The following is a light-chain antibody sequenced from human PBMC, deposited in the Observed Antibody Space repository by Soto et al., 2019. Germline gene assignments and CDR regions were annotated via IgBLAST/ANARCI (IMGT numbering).Light chain of an antibody. CDR1: QSISIW. CDR2: KAS. V-gene: IGKV1-5*03. J-gene: IGKJ1*01. Sequence: DIQLTQSPSTLSASVGDRVTITCRASQSISIWLAWYQQKPGKAPKLLIYKASSLESGVPPSFSGSGSGTEFTLTISSLQPDDFATYYCQQYNTYPWTFGQGTKVDIK. CDR3: QQYNTYPWT.